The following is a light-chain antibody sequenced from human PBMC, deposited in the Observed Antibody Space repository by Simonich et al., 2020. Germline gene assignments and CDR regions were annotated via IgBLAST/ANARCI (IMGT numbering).Light chain of an antibody. CDR3: QSYDSSHVV. J-gene: IGLJ2*01. CDR2: GNS. Sequence: QSVLTQPPSASGTPGQRVTISCTGRSSNIGAGYDVHWYQPLPGTAPKLLIYGNSHRPSGVPDRFSGSKSGTSASLAITGLQAEDEADYYCQSYDSSHVVFGGGTKLTVL. V-gene: IGLV1-40*01. CDR1: SSNIGAGYD.